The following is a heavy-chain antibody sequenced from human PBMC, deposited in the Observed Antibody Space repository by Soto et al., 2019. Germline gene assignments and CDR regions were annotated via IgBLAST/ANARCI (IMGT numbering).Heavy chain of an antibody. CDR1: GWTFSSYA. J-gene: IGHJ4*02. CDR2: ISGSGGSA. CDR3: AKDPGQWLIHDYYFDY. V-gene: IGHV3-23*01. D-gene: IGHD6-19*01. Sequence: GGSLRLSGAGSGWTFSSYAMSWVRQAPGKGLEWVSAISGSGGSAYYADSVKGRFTISRDNSKNTLYLQMNSLRAEDTAVYYCAKDPGQWLIHDYYFDYWGQGTLVTVSS.